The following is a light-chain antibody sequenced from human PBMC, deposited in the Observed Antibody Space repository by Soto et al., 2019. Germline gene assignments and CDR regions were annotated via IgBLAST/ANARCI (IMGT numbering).Light chain of an antibody. CDR2: EVN. CDR3: SSFVGAPVI. CDR1: STDVGEYNY. V-gene: IGLV2-8*01. J-gene: IGLJ2*01. Sequence: QSALTQPPSASGSPGQSVTIPCAGTSTDVGEYNYVSWYQQHPGKVPKLIIFEVNKRPSGVPDRFSGSKSGDTASLTVSGLQAEYEADYYCSSFVGAPVIFGGGTKLTVL.